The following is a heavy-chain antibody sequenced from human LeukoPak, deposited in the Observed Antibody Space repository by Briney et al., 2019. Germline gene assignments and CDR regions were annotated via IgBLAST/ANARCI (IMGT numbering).Heavy chain of an antibody. Sequence: GSLRLSCAASGFTFSIYSMDWVRQAPGKGLEWVSSISSSGSYIYYADSLKGRFTISRDNAKNSLYLQMNSLRAEDTAVYYCARGRGSGYDFDYWGQGTLVTVSS. V-gene: IGHV3-21*01. CDR2: ISSSGSYI. CDR3: ARGRGSGYDFDY. CDR1: GFTFSIYS. D-gene: IGHD3-3*01. J-gene: IGHJ4*02.